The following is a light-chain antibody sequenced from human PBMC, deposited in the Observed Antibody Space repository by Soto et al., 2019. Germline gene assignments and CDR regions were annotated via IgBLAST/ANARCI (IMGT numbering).Light chain of an antibody. J-gene: IGKJ4*01. CDR3: QQYDNLPLT. V-gene: IGKV1-33*01. CDR2: DAS. CDR1: QDISNY. Sequence: DIQMTQATSSLSASVGDRVTITCQASQDISNYLNWYQQKPGKAPKLLIYDASNLETGVPSRFSGSGSGTDFTFTISSLQHEDIATYYCQQYDNLPLTFGGGTKVEIK.